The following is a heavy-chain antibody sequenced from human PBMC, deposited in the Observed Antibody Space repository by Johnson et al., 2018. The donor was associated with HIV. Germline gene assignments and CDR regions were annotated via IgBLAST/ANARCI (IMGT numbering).Heavy chain of an antibody. D-gene: IGHD3-22*01. J-gene: IGHJ3*02. CDR3: ARTSTPYDTHVGPFDI. CDR1: GFTFDDYA. V-gene: IGHV3-9*01. CDR2: ISWNSGSI. Sequence: VQLVESGGGVVQPGRSLRLSCTASGFTFDDYAMHWVRQAPGKGLEWVSGISWNSGSIGYVDSVKGRFTISRDNAKNSLYLQVNSLRAEDTAVYYCARTSTPYDTHVGPFDIWGQGTIVTVSS.